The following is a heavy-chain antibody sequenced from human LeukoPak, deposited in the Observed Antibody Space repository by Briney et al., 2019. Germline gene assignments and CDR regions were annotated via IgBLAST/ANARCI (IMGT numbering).Heavy chain of an antibody. V-gene: IGHV3-21*01. Sequence: GGSLRLSCAASGFNFSSYSMNWVRQAPGKGLEWVSCISSTSSHIYYADSVKSRFTISRDNAKNSLYLQMNSLRVEDTAVYYCVTDGADYYDSTGYPIYFDYWGQGTLVTVSS. D-gene: IGHD3-22*01. J-gene: IGHJ4*02. CDR3: VTDGADYYDSTGYPIYFDY. CDR1: GFNFSSYS. CDR2: ISSTSSHI.